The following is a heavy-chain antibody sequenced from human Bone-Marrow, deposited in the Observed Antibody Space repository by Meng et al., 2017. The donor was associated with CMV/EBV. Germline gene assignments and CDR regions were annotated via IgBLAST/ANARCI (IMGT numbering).Heavy chain of an antibody. V-gene: IGHV3-21*01. CDR1: AFTFSDYN. J-gene: IGHJ4*02. Sequence: GGSLRLSCAAFAFTFSDYNMNWVRQAPGKGLEWVSSISSGSSYIYYADSVKGQFTISRDNAKDSLYLQMTSLRAEDTAVYFCVRSNNFEYWGQGTLVTVSS. D-gene: IGHD1/OR15-1a*01. CDR2: ISSGSSYI. CDR3: VRSNNFEY.